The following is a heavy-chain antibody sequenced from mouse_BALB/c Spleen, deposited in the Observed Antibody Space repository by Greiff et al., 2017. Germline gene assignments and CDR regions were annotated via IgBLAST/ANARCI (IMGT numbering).Heavy chain of an antibody. CDR1: GYTFTSYV. D-gene: IGHD2-1*01. V-gene: IGHV1-14*01. J-gene: IGHJ3*01. CDR2: INPYNDGT. CDR3: ARSGGNLAY. Sequence: QLQESGPELVKPGASVKMSCKASGYTFTSYVMHWVKQKPGQGLEWIGYINPYNDGTNYNEKFKSKATLTVDKSSSTAYMQLSSLTSEDSAVYYCARSGGNLAYWGQGTLVTVSA.